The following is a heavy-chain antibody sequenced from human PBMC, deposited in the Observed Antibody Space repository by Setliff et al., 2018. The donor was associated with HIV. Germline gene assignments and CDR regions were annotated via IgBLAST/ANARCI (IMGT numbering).Heavy chain of an antibody. CDR2: IYHSGST. D-gene: IGHD4-17*01. CDR3: ARGTAPRRGTNYGGNYPLDY. Sequence: GSLRLSCAVSGFTFSSYTIHWVRQPPGKGLEWLGSIYHSGSTYYNPSLESRVTISIDTSNHQFSLKLSSVTPADTAVYFCARGTAPRRGTNYGGNYPLDYWGQGTLVTSPQ. V-gene: IGHV4-39*07. J-gene: IGHJ4*02. CDR1: GFTFSSYT.